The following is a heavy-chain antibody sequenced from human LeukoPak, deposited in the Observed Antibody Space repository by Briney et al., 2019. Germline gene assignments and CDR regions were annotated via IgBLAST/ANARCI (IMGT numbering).Heavy chain of an antibody. D-gene: IGHD5-24*01. J-gene: IGHJ4*02. CDR2: IYDSGST. V-gene: IGHV4-31*03. Sequence: SQTLSLTCTVSGGSISSGGYYWSWIRQHPGKGLEWIGYIYDSGSTYYNPSPKSRITISVDTSKNQFSLKLSSVTAADTAVYYCARGSTDGYATDCYFDSWGQGTLVTVSS. CDR1: GGSISSGGYY. CDR3: ARGSTDGYATDCYFDS.